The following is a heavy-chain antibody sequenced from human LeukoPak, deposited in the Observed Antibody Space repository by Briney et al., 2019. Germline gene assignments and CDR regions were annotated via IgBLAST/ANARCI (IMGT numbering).Heavy chain of an antibody. D-gene: IGHD3-22*01. J-gene: IGHJ5*02. CDR3: ARYGDDSSGYYYAWFDP. CDR1: GGSFSGYY. Sequence: SETLSLTCAVYGGSFSGYYWSWIRQPPGKGLEWIGEINHSGSTNYNPSLKSRVTISVDTSKNQFSLKLSSVTAADTAVYYCARYGDDSSGYYYAWFDPGGQGTLVTVSS. V-gene: IGHV4-34*01. CDR2: INHSGST.